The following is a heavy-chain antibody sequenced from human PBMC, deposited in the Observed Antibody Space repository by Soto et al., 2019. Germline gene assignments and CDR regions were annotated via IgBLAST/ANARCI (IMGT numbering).Heavy chain of an antibody. D-gene: IGHD3-10*01. CDR2: IYYSGST. CDR3: ARDRGSGRGYFDY. CDR1: GGSISSYY. Sequence: SETLSLTCTVSGGSISSYYWSWIRQPPGKGLEWIGYIYYSGSTNYNPSLKSRVTISVDTSKNQFSLKLSSVTAADTAVYYCARDRGSGRGYFDYWGQGTLVTVSS. V-gene: IGHV4-59*01. J-gene: IGHJ4*02.